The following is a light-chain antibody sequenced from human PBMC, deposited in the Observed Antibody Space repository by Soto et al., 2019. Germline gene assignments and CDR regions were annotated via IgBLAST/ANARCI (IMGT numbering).Light chain of an antibody. CDR3: QQFYYYPWT. V-gene: IGKV1-9*01. Sequence: IQLTQSPSSLSASVGDSVTITWRASHDIASYLAWYQQYPGKAPKLLIYAASTLQSGVPSRFSGIGSGTDFTLTISSLQPEDFATYYCQQFYYYPWTFGQGTKVDI. CDR1: HDIASY. CDR2: AAS. J-gene: IGKJ1*01.